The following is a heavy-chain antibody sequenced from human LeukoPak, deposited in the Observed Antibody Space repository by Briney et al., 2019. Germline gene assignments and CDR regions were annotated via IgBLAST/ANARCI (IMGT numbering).Heavy chain of an antibody. V-gene: IGHV4-34*01. Sequence: SETLSLTCAVYGGSFSGYYWSWIRQPPGKGLEWIGSIYYSGSTYYNPSLKSRVTISVDASKNQFSLKLSSVTAADTAVYYCASEGSSWYEFGYWGQGTLVTVSS. CDR2: IYYSGST. D-gene: IGHD6-13*01. CDR3: ASEGSSWYEFGY. CDR1: GGSFSGYY. J-gene: IGHJ4*02.